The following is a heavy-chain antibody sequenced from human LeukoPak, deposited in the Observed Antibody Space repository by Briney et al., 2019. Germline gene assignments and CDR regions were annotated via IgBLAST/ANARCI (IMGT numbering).Heavy chain of an antibody. CDR1: GFTFTSSA. V-gene: IGHV1-58*02. D-gene: IGHD3-10*01. J-gene: IGHJ3*02. CDR3: AAARKYVLLWFGEPTGLAFDI. Sequence: GASVKVSYKASGFTFTSSAMQWVRQARGQRLEWIGWIVVGSGNTNYAQKFQERVTITRDMSTSTAYMELSSLRSEDTAVYYCAAARKYVLLWFGEPTGLAFDIWGQGTMVTVSS. CDR2: IVVGSGNT.